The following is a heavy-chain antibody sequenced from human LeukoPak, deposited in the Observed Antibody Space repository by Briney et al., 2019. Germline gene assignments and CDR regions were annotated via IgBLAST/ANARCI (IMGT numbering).Heavy chain of an antibody. CDR2: ISHDGSID. J-gene: IGHJ4*02. Sequence: PGGSLRLSCEVSGFTFSDYAMHWVRQAPGKGLQWLALISHDGSIDYYADSVKGRFTVSRDNSKNTLYLQMNSLRAEDTAVYYCAKFDEYCSSTSCTGYFDHWGQGTLVTVSS. D-gene: IGHD2-2*01. CDR3: AKFDEYCSSTSCTGYFDH. V-gene: IGHV3-30*04. CDR1: GFTFSDYA.